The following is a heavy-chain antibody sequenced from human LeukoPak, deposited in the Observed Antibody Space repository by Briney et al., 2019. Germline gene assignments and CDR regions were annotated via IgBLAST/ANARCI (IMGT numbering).Heavy chain of an antibody. J-gene: IGHJ4*02. CDR3: ARDAYYDYVWGSPGANDY. CDR2: ISSSSSYI. D-gene: IGHD3-16*01. Sequence: GGSLRLSCAASGFTFRSYGMHWVRQAPGKGLEWVSSISSSSSYIYYADSVKGRFTISRDNAKNSLYLQMNSLRAEDTAVYYCARDAYYDYVWGSPGANDYWGQGTLVTVSS. V-gene: IGHV3-21*01. CDR1: GFTFRSYG.